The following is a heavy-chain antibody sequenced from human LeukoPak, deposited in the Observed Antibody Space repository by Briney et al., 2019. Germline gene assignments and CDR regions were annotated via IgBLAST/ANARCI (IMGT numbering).Heavy chain of an antibody. CDR2: VYYSGDT. CDR1: GGSINSTRYY. D-gene: IGHD4-11*01. Sequence: SETLSLTCTVPGGSINSTRYYWGWIRQPPGKGLEWIGSVYYSGDTHYSPSLRSRVTISVDTSKNQFSLKMNSMTAADTSGYYCATGSMTTRYYYYFYMDVWGKGTTVTVSS. CDR3: ATGSMTTRYYYYFYMDV. V-gene: IGHV4-39*01. J-gene: IGHJ6*03.